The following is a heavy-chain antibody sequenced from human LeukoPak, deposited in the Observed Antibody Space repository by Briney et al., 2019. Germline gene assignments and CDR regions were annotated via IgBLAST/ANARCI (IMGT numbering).Heavy chain of an antibody. J-gene: IGHJ4*02. CDR1: GGSISSSPYY. Sequence: SETLSLTCTISGGSISSSPYYWGWIRQPPGKGLEWIGSIDYSEITYYNPSLKSRVTISADTPKNQFSLELTSVTAADTAVYYCTRRANSYTFDYWGQGTLVTVSS. CDR2: IDYSEIT. D-gene: IGHD1/OR15-1a*01. CDR3: TRRANSYTFDY. V-gene: IGHV4-39*01.